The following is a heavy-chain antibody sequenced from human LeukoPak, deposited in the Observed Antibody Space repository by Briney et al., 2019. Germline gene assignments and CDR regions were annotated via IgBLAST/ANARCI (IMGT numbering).Heavy chain of an antibody. J-gene: IGHJ4*02. V-gene: IGHV3-48*02. Sequence: GGSLRLSCAASGFTFSNYVMSWVRQAPGKGLEWVSYINHDGEMIFYPDFVKGRFTISRDNAKNSLYLQMNSLRDEDTAVYYCARDNDWAFHYWGQGTLVTVSS. CDR2: INHDGEMI. CDR1: GFTFSNYV. CDR3: ARDNDWAFHY. D-gene: IGHD3-9*01.